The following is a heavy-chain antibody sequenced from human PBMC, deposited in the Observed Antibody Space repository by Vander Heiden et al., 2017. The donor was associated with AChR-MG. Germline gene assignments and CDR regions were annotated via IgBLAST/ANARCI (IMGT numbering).Heavy chain of an antibody. CDR3: ARGGHGSGNFNWFDS. D-gene: IGHD3-10*01. Sequence: QVQLHESGPELVQPSETLSLTCSVSGGSISSYFWSWVRQPAGKGLEWIGRIYSSGNTNYNPSLKSRVTMSVDSSKNQFSLKLTSVTAADTAVYYCARGGHGSGNFNWFDSWGQGTLVTVSS. CDR2: IYSSGNT. CDR1: GGSISSYF. V-gene: IGHV4-4*07. J-gene: IGHJ5*01.